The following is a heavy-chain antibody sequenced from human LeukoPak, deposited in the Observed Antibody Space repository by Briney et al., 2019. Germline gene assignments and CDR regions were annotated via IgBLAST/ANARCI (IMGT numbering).Heavy chain of an antibody. CDR1: GGSLSVDY. V-gene: IGHV4-34*01. CDR3: TRCGDGYNYHDH. J-gene: IGHJ4*02. Sequence: PSETLSFTCAVYGGSLSVDYWNWIRRPPGKGLEWIGEINHSGSTNYNPSLKSRVTISVDTSKNQFSRNLSSVTAADTAVYYCTRCGDGYNYHDHWGQGTLVTVSS. D-gene: IGHD5-24*01. CDR2: INHSGST.